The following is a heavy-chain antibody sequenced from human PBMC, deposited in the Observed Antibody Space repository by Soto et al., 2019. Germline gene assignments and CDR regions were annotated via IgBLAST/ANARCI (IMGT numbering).Heavy chain of an antibody. V-gene: IGHV3-33*01. Sequence: GGSRRLSGVVSVFTFTSYSMHWVREAPGKGLEWVATFWYAASDKDYADSVEVRFTISRNSSRSTSFLQMDNLRAEDTAMYDFVFGAWNEYFFNDWAGEILVTVSS. CDR2: FWYAASDK. J-gene: IGHJ4*02. CDR3: VFGAWNEYFFND. D-gene: IGHD3-10*02. CDR1: VFTFTSYS.